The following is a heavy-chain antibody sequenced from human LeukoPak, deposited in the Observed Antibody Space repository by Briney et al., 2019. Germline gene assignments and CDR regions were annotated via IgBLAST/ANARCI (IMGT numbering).Heavy chain of an antibody. D-gene: IGHD3-9*01. CDR1: GDSLNSGVAY. CDR3: ARHLYDKTGRPLDS. Sequence: PSETLSLTCSVSGDSLNSGVAYWAWIRQPPGKGLGWIGTIYYSGSAGSTYYNPSLKSRVTISVDTSKNQFSLNLRSVTAADTAIYYCARHLYDKTGRPLDSWGQGTLVTVSS. V-gene: IGHV4-39*01. J-gene: IGHJ4*02. CDR2: IYYSGSAGST.